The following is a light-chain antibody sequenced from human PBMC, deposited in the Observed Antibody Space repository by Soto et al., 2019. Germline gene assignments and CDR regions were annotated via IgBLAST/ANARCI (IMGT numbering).Light chain of an antibody. J-gene: IGKJ1*01. CDR2: DAS. V-gene: IGKV1-5*02. CDR1: QSVSTR. CDR3: QQYSVYWT. Sequence: DIQMTQSPSSLSASVGDRVTIMCRASQSVSTRLAWYQQRPGKSPKVLIYDASSWAGGVPSRFTGSGSGTEFTLTINSLQPDDFATYYCQQYSVYWTVGQGTKVDIK.